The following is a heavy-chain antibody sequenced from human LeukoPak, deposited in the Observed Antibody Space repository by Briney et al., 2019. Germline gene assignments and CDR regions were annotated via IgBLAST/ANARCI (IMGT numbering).Heavy chain of an antibody. J-gene: IGHJ4*02. CDR1: GYSISSGYY. CDR3: ARRRGSYYFDY. CDR2: IHRSGST. V-gene: IGHV4-38-2*01. Sequence: SETLSLTCDVSGYSISSGYYWGWIRQPPGKGLEWIGSIHRSGSTYYNPSLKSRVTTSVDTSKNQFSLKLSSVTAAGTAVYYCARRRGSYYFDYWGQGTLVTVSS. D-gene: IGHD1-26*01.